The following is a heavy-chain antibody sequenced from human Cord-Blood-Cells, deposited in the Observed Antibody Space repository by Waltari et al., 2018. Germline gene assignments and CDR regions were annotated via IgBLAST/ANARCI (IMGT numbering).Heavy chain of an antibody. V-gene: IGHV4-34*01. J-gene: IGHJ5*02. CDR1: GWSFSGYY. D-gene: IGHD4-17*01. CDR3: ARPHYGDYVWFDP. Sequence: QMQLQQWGAGLLKPSEPLSLTCAVYGWSFSGYYCSWIRQPPGKGLEWIGEINHSGSTNYNPSLMSRVTIAVDTSKNQFSLKLSSVTAADTAVYYCARPHYGDYVWFDPWGQGTLVTVSS. CDR2: INHSGST.